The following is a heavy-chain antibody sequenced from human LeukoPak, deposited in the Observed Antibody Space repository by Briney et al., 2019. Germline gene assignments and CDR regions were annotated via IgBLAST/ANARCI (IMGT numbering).Heavy chain of an antibody. J-gene: IGHJ6*03. V-gene: IGHV3-30*01. Sequence: GGSLRLSCAASGFTFSSYAMHWVRQAPGKGLEWVAVISYDGSNKYYADSVKGRFTISRDNSKNALYLQMNSLRAEDTAVYYCARDRREVYCSSTSCYTGYMDVWGKGTTVTVSS. CDR1: GFTFSSYA. CDR2: ISYDGSNK. CDR3: ARDRREVYCSSTSCYTGYMDV. D-gene: IGHD2-2*02.